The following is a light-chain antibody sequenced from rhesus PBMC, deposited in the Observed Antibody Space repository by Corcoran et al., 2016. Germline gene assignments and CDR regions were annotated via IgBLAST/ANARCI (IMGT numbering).Light chain of an antibody. Sequence: DIQLTQSPSSLSASVGDRVAITCRASQGLSSYLAWYQQKPGKAPKLLIYDASNLHSGVPSRFSGSGSGTEFTLTISSLQPEDFAVYYCQQRNSDPFTFGPGTKLDIK. CDR2: DAS. CDR1: QGLSSY. V-gene: IGKV1-38*01. CDR3: QQRNSDPFT. J-gene: IGKJ3*01.